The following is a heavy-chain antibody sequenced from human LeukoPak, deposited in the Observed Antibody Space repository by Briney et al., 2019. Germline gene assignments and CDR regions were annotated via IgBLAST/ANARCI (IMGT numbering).Heavy chain of an antibody. D-gene: IGHD1-26*01. J-gene: IGHJ3*02. CDR1: GYSISSGYY. CDR2: IYHSGST. Sequence: SETLSLTCTVSGYSISSGYYWGWIRQPPGKGLEWIGSIYHSGSTYYNPSLKSRVTISVDTSKNQFSLKLSSVTAADTAVYYCARGGDSGSYLGPDAFDIWGQGTMVTVSS. CDR3: ARGGDSGSYLGPDAFDI. V-gene: IGHV4-38-2*02.